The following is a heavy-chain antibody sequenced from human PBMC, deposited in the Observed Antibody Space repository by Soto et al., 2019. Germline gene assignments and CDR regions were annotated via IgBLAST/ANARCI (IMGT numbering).Heavy chain of an antibody. V-gene: IGHV3-23*01. Sequence: GGSLRLSCAASGFTFSSYAMSWVRQAPGKGLEWVSAISGSGGSTYYADSVKGRFTISRDNSKNTLYLQMNSLRAEDTAVYYCANRLYCSGGSCSRLYYYYYMDVRGKGTTVTVSS. CDR2: ISGSGGST. D-gene: IGHD2-15*01. CDR3: ANRLYCSGGSCSRLYYYYYMDV. CDR1: GFTFSSYA. J-gene: IGHJ6*03.